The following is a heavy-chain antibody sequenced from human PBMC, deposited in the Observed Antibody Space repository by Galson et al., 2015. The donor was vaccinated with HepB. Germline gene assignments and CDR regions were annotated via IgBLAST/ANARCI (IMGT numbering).Heavy chain of an antibody. D-gene: IGHD1-26*01. V-gene: IGHV5-51*01. Sequence: QSGAEVTKPGESLKISCKGSGYSFTNYWIGWVRQMPGKGLEWMGIIYPGDSDTRYSPSLQGQVTISADKSISTAYLQWSSLKASDTAMYYCARQGTRYSGSYSIDYWGQGTLVTVSS. J-gene: IGHJ4*02. CDR1: GYSFTNYW. CDR3: ARQGTRYSGSYSIDY. CDR2: IYPGDSDT.